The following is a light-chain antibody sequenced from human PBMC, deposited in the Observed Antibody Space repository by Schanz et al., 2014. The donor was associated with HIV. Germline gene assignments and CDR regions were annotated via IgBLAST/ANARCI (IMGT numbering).Light chain of an antibody. V-gene: IGLV2-23*01. CDR1: TSGVGSYNR. J-gene: IGLJ2*01. Sequence: QSVLTQPASVSGSPGQSITISCTEATSGVGSYNRVSWYQQQPGKAPKLIVYQGDKRPSGVSARFSGSRSGNAASLTISGLQAEDEADYYCCSYATFTTLVVFGGGTQLTVL. CDR2: QGD. CDR3: CSYATFTTLVV.